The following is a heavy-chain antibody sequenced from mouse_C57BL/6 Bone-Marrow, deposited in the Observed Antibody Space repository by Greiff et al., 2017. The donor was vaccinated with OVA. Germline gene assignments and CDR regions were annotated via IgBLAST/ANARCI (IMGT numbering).Heavy chain of an antibody. J-gene: IGHJ2*01. CDR1: GFTFTDYF. D-gene: IGHD2-5*01. CDR3: ARSVYSNYPFDY. V-gene: IGHV7-3*01. Sequence: EVMLVESGGGLVQPGGSLSLSCAASGFTFTDYFMSWVRQPPGKALEWLGFIRNKANGYTTEYSASVKGRFTISRDNSQSILYLQMNALRAEDSATYYCARSVYSNYPFDYWGQGTTLTVSS. CDR2: IRNKANGYTT.